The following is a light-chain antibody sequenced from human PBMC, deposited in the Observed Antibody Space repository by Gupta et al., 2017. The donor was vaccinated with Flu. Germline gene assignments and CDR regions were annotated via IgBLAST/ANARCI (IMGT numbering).Light chain of an antibody. V-gene: IGKV3-20*01. CDR1: QSVSSSY. CDR3: QQYGSSPPET. J-gene: IGKJ1*01. CDR2: GAS. Sequence: TLSLSPGERATLSCRASQSVSSSYLAWYQQKPGQAPRLLIYGASSRATGIPDRFSGSGYGTDFTLTISRREPEDFAVYYCQQYGSSPPETFGQGTKVEIK.